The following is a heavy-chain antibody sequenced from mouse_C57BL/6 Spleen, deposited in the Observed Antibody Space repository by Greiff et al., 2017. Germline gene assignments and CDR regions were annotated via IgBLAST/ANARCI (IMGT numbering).Heavy chain of an antibody. J-gene: IGHJ4*01. CDR1: GYAFTNYL. V-gene: IGHV1-54*01. CDR2: ITPGRGGS. D-gene: IGHD4-1*02. Sequence: QVQLQQSGAELVRPGTSVTVSCKASGYAFTNYLIEWVKQRPGQGLEWLGVITPGRGGSPYHATFKGKGTLTADQSSSTAYMQLSILTAEDSAVYFCASTGTGAMDYWGQGTSVTVSS. CDR3: ASTGTGAMDY.